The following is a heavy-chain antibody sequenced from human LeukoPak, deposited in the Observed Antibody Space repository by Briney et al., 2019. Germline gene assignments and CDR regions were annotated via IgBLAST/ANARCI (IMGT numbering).Heavy chain of an antibody. J-gene: IGHJ4*02. CDR3: AAVSGYTGTIDY. D-gene: IGHD3-3*01. CDR1: GGSISSSSYY. V-gene: IGHV4-39*01. CDR2: IYYSGST. Sequence: SETLSLTCTVSGGSISSSSYYWGWIRQPPGKGLEWIGSIYYSGSTYYNPSLKSRVTISVDTSKNQFTLKLSSVTAADTAVYYCAAVSGYTGTIDYWGQGTLVTVSS.